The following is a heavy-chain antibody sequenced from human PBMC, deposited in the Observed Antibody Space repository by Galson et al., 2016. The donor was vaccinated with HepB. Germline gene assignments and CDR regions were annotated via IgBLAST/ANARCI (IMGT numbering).Heavy chain of an antibody. CDR1: GGSISSSTYY. D-gene: IGHD4-17*01. V-gene: IGHV4-39*02. CDR3: AREGGLRGYY. Sequence: SETLSLTCTVSGGSISSSTYYWGWIRQAPGKGLEWVGSAFYTGTTYYNPSLMSRVTISVDTPKNQFSLKLNSVTAADTAVYFCAREGGLRGYYWGQGILVTVSS. J-gene: IGHJ4*02. CDR2: AFYTGTT.